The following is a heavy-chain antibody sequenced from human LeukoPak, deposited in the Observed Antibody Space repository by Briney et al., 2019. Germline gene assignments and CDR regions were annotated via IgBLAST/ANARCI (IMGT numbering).Heavy chain of an antibody. V-gene: IGHV4-59*12. CDR2: IYYSGST. CDR3: ARDDTSATRHAFDI. Sequence: SETLSLTCSVSGGSIRTYYWSWIRQPPGKGLEWIGYIYYSGSTNYNPSLKSRVTISVDTSKNQFSLRLSSVTAADTAVYYCARDDTSATRHAFDIWGQGTMVTVSS. J-gene: IGHJ3*02. CDR1: GGSIRTYY. D-gene: IGHD3-22*01.